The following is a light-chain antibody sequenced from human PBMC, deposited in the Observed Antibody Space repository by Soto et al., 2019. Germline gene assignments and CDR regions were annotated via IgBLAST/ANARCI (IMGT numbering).Light chain of an antibody. CDR3: AAWEDSMNGVV. Sequence: QSVLTQPPSASGTPGQRVTISCSGSSSNIGSNTVNWYQQLPGTAPKLLIYSNNQRPSGVPDRFSGSKSGTSASLAISVLQYENEADYYCAAWEDSMNGVVFGGGTKLTVL. J-gene: IGLJ2*01. CDR2: SNN. CDR1: SSNIGSNT. V-gene: IGLV1-44*01.